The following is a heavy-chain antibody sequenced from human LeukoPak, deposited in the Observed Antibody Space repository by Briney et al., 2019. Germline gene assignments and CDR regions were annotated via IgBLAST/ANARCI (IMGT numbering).Heavy chain of an antibody. V-gene: IGHV4-59*01. J-gene: IGHJ4*02. D-gene: IGHD1-26*01. Sequence: SETLSLTCTVSGGSISSYYWSWIRQPPGKGLEWIGYIYYSGSTNYNPSLKSRVTISVDTSKNQFSLKLSSVTAADTAVYYCAREISAGALDYWGQGILVTVSS. CDR2: IYYSGST. CDR3: AREISAGALDY. CDR1: GGSISSYY.